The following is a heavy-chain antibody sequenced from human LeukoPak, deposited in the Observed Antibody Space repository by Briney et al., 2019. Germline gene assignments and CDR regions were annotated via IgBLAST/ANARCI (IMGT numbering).Heavy chain of an antibody. V-gene: IGHV3-30*02. Sequence: GGSLRLSCAASGFTFSSYAMHWVRQAPGKGLEWVAFIRYDGSNKYYADSVKGRFTISRDNSKNTLYLQMNSLRGEDTAVYYCAKDGDTMSGTYYYDMDVWGKGTTVTIS. D-gene: IGHD1-26*01. CDR1: GFTFSSYA. J-gene: IGHJ6*03. CDR3: AKDGDTMSGTYYYDMDV. CDR2: IRYDGSNK.